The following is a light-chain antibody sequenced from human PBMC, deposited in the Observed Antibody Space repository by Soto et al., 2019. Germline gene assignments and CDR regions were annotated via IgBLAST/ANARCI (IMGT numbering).Light chain of an antibody. CDR3: CADAGRSTYV. J-gene: IGLJ1*01. V-gene: IGLV2-23*02. CDR2: EVS. CDR1: SSVVGSYNF. Sequence: QSVLTQPASVSGSPGQSITSCCTRASSVVGSYNFVSWYQQHPGEVPKVMIYEVSKRPSGVSDRFSGSKSGNTASLTISGLQAEDEADYYCCADAGRSTYVFGTGTKVTVL.